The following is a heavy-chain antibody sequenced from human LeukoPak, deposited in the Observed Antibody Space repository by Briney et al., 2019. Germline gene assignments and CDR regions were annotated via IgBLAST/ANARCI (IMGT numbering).Heavy chain of an antibody. Sequence: PGGSLRLSCAASGFTFSSYWMSWVRQAPGKGLEWVANIKQDGSEKYYVDSVKGRFTISRDNAKNSLCLQMNSLRAEDTAVYYCARVPGYCSSTSCYWYYYMDVWGKGTTVTVSS. V-gene: IGHV3-7*01. CDR2: IKQDGSEK. D-gene: IGHD2-2*03. CDR3: ARVPGYCSSTSCYWYYYMDV. CDR1: GFTFSSYW. J-gene: IGHJ6*03.